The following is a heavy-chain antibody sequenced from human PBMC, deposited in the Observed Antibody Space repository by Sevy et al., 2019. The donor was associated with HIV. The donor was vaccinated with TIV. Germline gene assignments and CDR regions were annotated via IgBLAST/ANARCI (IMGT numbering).Heavy chain of an antibody. J-gene: IGHJ4*02. D-gene: IGHD2-15*01. CDR1: GVSFSSSNW. V-gene: IGHV4-4*02. CDR3: ARDIDARFDY. CDR2: IYHSGST. Sequence: SETLSLTCAISGVSFSSSNWWSWVRQPPGKGLEWIGKIYHSGSTNYNTSLKSRVSISVDKSKNQFYLKLRSVTAADTAVYYCARDIDARFDYWGQGTLVTVSS.